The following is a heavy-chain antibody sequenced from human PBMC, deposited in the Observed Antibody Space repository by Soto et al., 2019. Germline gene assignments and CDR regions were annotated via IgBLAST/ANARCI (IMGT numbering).Heavy chain of an antibody. V-gene: IGHV4-31*03. CDR2: ISHSGST. CDR1: GGSISSAAYY. CDR3: AREYTYGSNFFDC. J-gene: IGHJ4*02. Sequence: QVQLQESGPGLVKPSQTLSLTCTVSGGSISSAAYYWSWIRQHPGKGLEGIGYISHSGSTYYTPSLQSRVIISVDTSKNQFSLSLTSVTAADTAVYYCAREYTYGSNFFDCWGQGALVTVSS. D-gene: IGHD2-2*02.